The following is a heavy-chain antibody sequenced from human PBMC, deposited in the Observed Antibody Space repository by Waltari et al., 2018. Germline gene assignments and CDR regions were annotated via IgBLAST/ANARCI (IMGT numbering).Heavy chain of an antibody. D-gene: IGHD3-10*01. V-gene: IGHV3-33*06. CDR1: GFTSRNFG. J-gene: IGHJ4*02. CDR3: AKDAFGNTYLDY. Sequence: QVQLVESGGGVVQPGRSLRPSCAASGFTSRNFGMHWVRQAPGKGLEWVALVWFDGSQQYYADSVRGRFTISRDNSKRVLYLDMGSLRADDTAIYYCAKDAFGNTYLDYWGQGTLVTVSS. CDR2: VWFDGSQQ.